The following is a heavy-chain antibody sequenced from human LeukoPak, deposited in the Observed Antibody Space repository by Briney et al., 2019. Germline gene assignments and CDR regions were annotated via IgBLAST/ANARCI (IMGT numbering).Heavy chain of an antibody. D-gene: IGHD4-17*01. V-gene: IGHV4-31*03. Sequence: SQTLPLTCTVSGGSISSGDYYWNWIRQHPGKGLEWIGYIYYSGSTYYSPSLKSRVTISVDTSKNQFSLKLSSVTAADTAVYYCARSRTVTPDYWGQGTLVTVSS. CDR3: ARSRTVTPDY. J-gene: IGHJ4*02. CDR2: IYYSGST. CDR1: GGSISSGDYY.